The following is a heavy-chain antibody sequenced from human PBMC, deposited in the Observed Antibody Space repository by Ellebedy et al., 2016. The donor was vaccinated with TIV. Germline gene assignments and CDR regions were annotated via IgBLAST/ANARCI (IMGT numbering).Heavy chain of an antibody. CDR1: GYTFTGYY. CDR3: ARGHSSGWYREFDY. J-gene: IGHJ4*02. V-gene: IGHV1-2*02. D-gene: IGHD6-19*01. CDR2: INPNSSAT. Sequence: ASVKVSCKASGYTFTGYYMHWVRQAPGQGLEWMGWINPNSSATKFAQKFQGRVTMTRDTSISAAYMELSRLTSADTAVYYCARGHSSGWYREFDYWGQGTLVTVSS.